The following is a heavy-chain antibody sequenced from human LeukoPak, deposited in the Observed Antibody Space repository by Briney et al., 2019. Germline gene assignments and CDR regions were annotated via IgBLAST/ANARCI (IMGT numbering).Heavy chain of an antibody. Sequence: GGSLRLFCAASRFTFSNYKLNWVRQAPGQGLEWVSSISSSSTYIYYADSVKGRFTISRDNARNSLYLQMNRLRAEDTAVYYCARESGSGEFDYWGQGTLVTVSS. D-gene: IGHD6-19*01. CDR1: RFTFSNYK. V-gene: IGHV3-21*01. J-gene: IGHJ4*02. CDR2: ISSSSTYI. CDR3: ARESGSGEFDY.